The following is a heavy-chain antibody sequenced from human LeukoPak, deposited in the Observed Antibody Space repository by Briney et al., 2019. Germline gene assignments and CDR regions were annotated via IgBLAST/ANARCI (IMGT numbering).Heavy chain of an antibody. CDR3: ARHEELGYYYGMDV. CDR1: GGSISSYY. V-gene: IGHV4-59*08. Sequence: MSSETLSLTCTVSGGSISSYYWSWIRQPPGKGLEWIGYIYYSGSTDYNPSLKSRVTISVDTSKNQFSLKLSSVTDAGTAVYYCARHEELGYYYGMDVWGQGTTVTVSS. J-gene: IGHJ6*02. D-gene: IGHD1-7*01. CDR2: IYYSGST.